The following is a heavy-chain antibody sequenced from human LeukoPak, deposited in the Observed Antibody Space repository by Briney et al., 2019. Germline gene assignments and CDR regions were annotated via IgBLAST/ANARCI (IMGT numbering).Heavy chain of an antibody. D-gene: IGHD3-16*01. CDR1: GFTFSSYA. Sequence: GGSLRLSCAAFGFTFSSYAMSWARQAPGKGLEWVASINHNGNVNYYVDSVKGRFTISRDNAKNSLYLQMSNLRAEDTAVYFCARGGGLDVWGQGATVTVSS. J-gene: IGHJ6*02. CDR3: ARGGGLDV. V-gene: IGHV3-7*03. CDR2: INHNGNVN.